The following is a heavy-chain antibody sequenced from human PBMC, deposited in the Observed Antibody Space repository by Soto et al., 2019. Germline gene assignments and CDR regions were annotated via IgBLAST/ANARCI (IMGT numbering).Heavy chain of an antibody. CDR1: GFTVSSNY. D-gene: IGHD3-22*01. Sequence: LRLSCAASGFTVSSNYMSWVRQAPGKGLEWVSVIYSGGSTYYADSVKGRFTISRDNSKNTLYLQMNSLRAEDTAVYYCARDGSYYDSSGYYEGGYFDYWGQGTLVTVSS. V-gene: IGHV3-53*01. CDR3: ARDGSYYDSSGYYEGGYFDY. J-gene: IGHJ4*02. CDR2: IYSGGST.